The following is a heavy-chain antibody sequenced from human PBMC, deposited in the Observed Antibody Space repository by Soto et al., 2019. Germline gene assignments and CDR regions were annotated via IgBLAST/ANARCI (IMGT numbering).Heavy chain of an antibody. CDR3: ARDHPSGTPGY. CDR1: GFTFSNYA. D-gene: IGHD1-26*01. Sequence: GGSLRLSCAASGFTFSNYAMHRVRQAPGKGPEWVAAISYDGRNKYYADSVKGRFTISRDNAKNSLYLQMNSLRAEDTAVYYCARDHPSGTPGYWGQGTLVTVSS. V-gene: IGHV3-30*03. J-gene: IGHJ4*02. CDR2: ISYDGRNK.